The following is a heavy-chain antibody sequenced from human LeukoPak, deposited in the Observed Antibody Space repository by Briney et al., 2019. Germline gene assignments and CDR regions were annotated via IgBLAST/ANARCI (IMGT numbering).Heavy chain of an antibody. J-gene: IGHJ4*02. D-gene: IGHD6-19*01. CDR2: ISTDGSST. Sequence: QPGGSLRLSCAASGSTFSSNWMHWVRQGPGRGLVWVSRISTDGSSTTYADSVKGRFTISRDNAKNTLYLQMNSLRAEDTAVYYCSRASSSVPNLLDYWGQGTLVTVSS. CDR1: GSTFSSNW. V-gene: IGHV3-74*01. CDR3: SRASSSVPNLLDY.